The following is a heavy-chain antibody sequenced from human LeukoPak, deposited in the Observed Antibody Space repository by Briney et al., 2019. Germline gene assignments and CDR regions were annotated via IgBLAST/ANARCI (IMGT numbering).Heavy chain of an antibody. D-gene: IGHD3-3*01. J-gene: IGHJ4*02. Sequence: SETLSLTCTVSGGSISSYYWSWIRQPPGKGLEWIGYIYYSGSTNYNPSLKSRVTISVDTSKNQFSLKLSSVTAADTAVYYCARGDRGPYCDFWSGYLSSVDTNPYFDYWGQGTLVTVSS. CDR2: IYYSGST. V-gene: IGHV4-59*01. CDR3: ARGDRGPYCDFWSGYLSSVDTNPYFDY. CDR1: GGSISSYY.